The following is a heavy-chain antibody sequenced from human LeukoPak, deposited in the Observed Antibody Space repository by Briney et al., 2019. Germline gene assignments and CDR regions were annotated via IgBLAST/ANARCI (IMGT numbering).Heavy chain of an antibody. J-gene: IGHJ3*02. D-gene: IGHD2-15*01. CDR2: IYYSGST. CDR3: ARAPGWAGTCSMDAFDI. CDR1: GGSISSGGYY. Sequence: SETLSLTCTVSGGSISSGGYYWSWIRQHPGKGLEWIGYIYYSGSTYYNPSLKSRVTISVDTSKNQFSLKLSSVTAADTAVYYCARAPGWAGTCSMDAFDIWGQGTMVTVSS. V-gene: IGHV4-31*03.